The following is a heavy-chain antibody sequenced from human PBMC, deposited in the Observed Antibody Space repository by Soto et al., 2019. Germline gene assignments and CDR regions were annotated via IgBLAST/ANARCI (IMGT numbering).Heavy chain of an antibody. J-gene: IGHJ6*02. V-gene: IGHV3-11*01. CDR1: GFTFSYYY. D-gene: IGHD2-2*01. CDR2: ISSGGFIT. Sequence: PGGSLRLSCAASGFTFSYYYMSWIRQAPGKGLEWVSYISSGGFITYYADSVKGRFTTSWDKAKNSLYLQMNTLSANDTAVYYCATXVVPATKWGYYSYGLDVWGQGTTVTVSS. CDR3: ATXVVPATKWGYYSYGLDV.